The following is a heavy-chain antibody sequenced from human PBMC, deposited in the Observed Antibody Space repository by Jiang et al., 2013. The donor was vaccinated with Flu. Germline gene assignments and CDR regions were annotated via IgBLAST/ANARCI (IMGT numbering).Heavy chain of an antibody. Sequence: QLVESGAEVKEIGSSVKVSCKTSGGTFSSFSFSWVRQAPGQGLEWMGGIISISGAPDYAQKFQGRVTMTADESTNTVYMELSSLGSEDTAIYYCARSSGSSWDFYSYGMAVWGQGTTVNVSS. CDR1: GGTFSSFS. CDR2: IISISGAP. D-gene: IGHD3-10*01. J-gene: IGHJ6*02. V-gene: IGHV1-69*01. CDR3: ARSSGSSWDFYSYGMAV.